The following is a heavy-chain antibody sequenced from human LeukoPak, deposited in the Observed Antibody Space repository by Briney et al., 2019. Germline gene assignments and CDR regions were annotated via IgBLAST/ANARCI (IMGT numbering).Heavy chain of an antibody. CDR1: GGTFSSYA. D-gene: IGHD4-17*01. V-gene: IGHV1-69*04. J-gene: IGHJ4*02. Sequence: SVKVSCKASGGTFSSYAISWVRQAPGQGLEWVGRIIPILGIANYAQKFQGRVTITADKSTSTAYMELSSLRSEDTAVYYCARVSGEDFDYWGQGTLVTVSS. CDR2: IIPILGIA. CDR3: ARVSGEDFDY.